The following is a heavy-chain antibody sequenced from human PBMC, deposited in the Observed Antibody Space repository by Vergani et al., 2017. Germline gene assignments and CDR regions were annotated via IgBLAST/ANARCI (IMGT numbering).Heavy chain of an antibody. V-gene: IGHV4-59*01. D-gene: IGHD3-9*01. CDR1: GGSISSYY. J-gene: IGHJ5*02. Sequence: QVQLQESGPGLVKPSETLSLTCTVFGGSISSYYWSWIRQPPGKGLEWIGYIYYSGSTNYNPSLKSRVTISVDTSKNQFSLKLSSVTAADTAVYYCARMNIMRYFDWLAQNSNWFDPWGQGTLVTVSS. CDR2: IYYSGST. CDR3: ARMNIMRYFDWLAQNSNWFDP.